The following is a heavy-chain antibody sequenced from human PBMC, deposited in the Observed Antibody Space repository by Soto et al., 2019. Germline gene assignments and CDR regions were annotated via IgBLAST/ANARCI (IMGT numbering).Heavy chain of an antibody. Sequence: PSETLSLTCTVSGGSISSYYWSWIRQPPGKGLEWIGYIYYSGSTNYNPSLKSRVTISVDTSKNQFSLKLSSVTAADTAAYYCARAGGHCSGGSCYSGAYYYYGMDVWGQGTTVTVYS. CDR1: GGSISSYY. CDR2: IYYSGST. D-gene: IGHD2-15*01. J-gene: IGHJ6*02. V-gene: IGHV4-59*01. CDR3: ARAGGHCSGGSCYSGAYYYYGMDV.